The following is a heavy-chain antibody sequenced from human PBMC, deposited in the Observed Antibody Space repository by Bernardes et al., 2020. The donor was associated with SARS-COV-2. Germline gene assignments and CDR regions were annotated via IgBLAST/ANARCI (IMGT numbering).Heavy chain of an antibody. J-gene: IGHJ4*02. CDR2: ISNDGSIK. D-gene: IGHD1-7*01. CDR1: GFTFSSSA. Sequence: GGSLRPSCTASGFTFSSSAMHWVRQAPGKGPEWVAVISNDGSIKYYTDSVKGRFTISRDNSKNTLYLLMNSLRTDDTAVYYCTRGLELELITWFDYWGQGTLVTVPS. V-gene: IGHV3-30-3*01. CDR3: TRGLELELITWFDY.